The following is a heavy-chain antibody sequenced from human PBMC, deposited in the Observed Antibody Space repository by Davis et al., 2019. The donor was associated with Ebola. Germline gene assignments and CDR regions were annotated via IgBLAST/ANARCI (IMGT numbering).Heavy chain of an antibody. D-gene: IGHD4-17*01. V-gene: IGHV3-48*02. J-gene: IGHJ4*02. CDR2: ISSGSTTI. Sequence: SCAASGFTFRTYAMNWVRQAPGKGLEWVSYISSGSTTIYYVDSVKGRFTISRDNAKKSLYLQMNSLRDEDTAVYYCARGVDYGERPPDYWGQGTLVTVSS. CDR1: GFTFRTYA. CDR3: ARGVDYGERPPDY.